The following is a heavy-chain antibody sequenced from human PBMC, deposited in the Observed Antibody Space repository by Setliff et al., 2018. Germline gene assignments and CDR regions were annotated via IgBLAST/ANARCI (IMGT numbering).Heavy chain of an antibody. CDR2: FDPEDGET. CDR1: GYTLTELS. J-gene: IGHJ4*02. CDR3: ARGDYGDYGEGEAAY. D-gene: IGHD4-17*01. V-gene: IGHV1-24*01. Sequence: AASVKVSCKVSGYTLTELSRHWVRQAPGKGLEWMGGFDPEDGETIYAQKFQGRVTMTEDTSTDTAYMELSSLRSEDTAVYYCARGDYGDYGEGEAAYWGQGTLVTVSS.